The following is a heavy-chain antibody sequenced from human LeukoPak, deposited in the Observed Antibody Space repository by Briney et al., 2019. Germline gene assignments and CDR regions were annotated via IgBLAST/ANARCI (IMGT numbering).Heavy chain of an antibody. CDR2: IYTSGST. CDR1: GGSISSGSYY. V-gene: IGHV4-61*02. Sequence: SETLSLTCTVSGGSISSGSYYWSWIRQPAGKGLEWIGRIYTSGSTNYNPSLKSRVTISVDTSKNQFSLKLSSVTAADTAVYYCARLDFSHDAFDIWGQGTMVTVSS. J-gene: IGHJ3*02. CDR3: ARLDFSHDAFDI. D-gene: IGHD3/OR15-3a*01.